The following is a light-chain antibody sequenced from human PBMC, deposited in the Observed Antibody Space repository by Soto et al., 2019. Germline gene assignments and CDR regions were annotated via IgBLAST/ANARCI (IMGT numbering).Light chain of an antibody. CDR3: PQYTSWP. Sequence: DIQMTESPSSLSAPVGDRGTITCRASQSISSYLNWYQQKPGKAPKLLISAASSLQSPAPSRFSGSGSGTDFTLTIRSLQPDDFATYYCPQYTSWPFG. V-gene: IGKV1-39*01. CDR2: AAS. J-gene: IGKJ1*01. CDR1: QSISSY.